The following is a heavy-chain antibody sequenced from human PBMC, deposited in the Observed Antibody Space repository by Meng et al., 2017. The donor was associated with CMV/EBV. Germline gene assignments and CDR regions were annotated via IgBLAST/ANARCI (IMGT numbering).Heavy chain of an antibody. D-gene: IGHD3-16*02. Sequence: CAISWVRKGPGQVLGWMGGIITIFGTAKYAQKFQGRVTIAADKSTSTAYMELSSLRSEDTAVYYCARAPIGDYVWGSYRYGWFDPWGQGTLVTVSS. CDR3: ARAPIGDYVWGSYRYGWFDP. V-gene: IGHV1-69*06. J-gene: IGHJ5*02. CDR2: IITIFGTA. CDR1: CA.